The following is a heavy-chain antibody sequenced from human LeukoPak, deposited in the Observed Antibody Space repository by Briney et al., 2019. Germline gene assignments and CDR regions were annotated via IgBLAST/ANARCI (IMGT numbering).Heavy chain of an antibody. CDR2: IKSKTDGGTT. CDR3: TTEEPGDYDVTPSFDY. V-gene: IGHV3-15*01. D-gene: IGHD4-17*01. CDR1: GFTFSNAW. Sequence: GGSLRLSCAASGFTFSNAWMSRVRQAPGKGLEWVGRIKSKTDGGTTDYAAPVKGRFTISRDDSKNTLYLQMNSLKTEDTAVYYCTTEEPGDYDVTPSFDYWGQGTLVTVSS. J-gene: IGHJ4*02.